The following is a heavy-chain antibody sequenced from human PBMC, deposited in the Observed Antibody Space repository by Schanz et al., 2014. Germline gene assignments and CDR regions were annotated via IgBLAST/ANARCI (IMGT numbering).Heavy chain of an antibody. Sequence: EQLVESGGGLVQPGGSLRLSCAASGFTFSSYAMGWVRQAPGKGLEWVAILWHDGSKKYYADSVKGRFTVSRDNSKNTLYLQLNSLRAEDTAVYYCARDFHGYGPHLDYWGQGSLVTVSS. CDR1: GFTFSSYA. CDR2: LWHDGSKK. J-gene: IGHJ4*02. CDR3: ARDFHGYGPHLDY. V-gene: IGHV3-33*08. D-gene: IGHD5-12*01.